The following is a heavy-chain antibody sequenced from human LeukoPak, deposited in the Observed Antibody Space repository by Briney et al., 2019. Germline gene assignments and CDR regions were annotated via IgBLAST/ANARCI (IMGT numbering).Heavy chain of an antibody. CDR2: IYSGGDT. CDR3: AKGETVTTTSFDY. V-gene: IGHV3-53*01. Sequence: GGSLRLSCAASGFFVSNNYMSWVRQAPGKGLEWVSVIYSGGDTYYADSVKGRFTISRDNSKNTLYLQVNSLRAEDTAVYYCAKGETVTTTSFDYWGQGTLVTVSS. CDR1: GFFVSNNY. D-gene: IGHD4-17*01. J-gene: IGHJ4*02.